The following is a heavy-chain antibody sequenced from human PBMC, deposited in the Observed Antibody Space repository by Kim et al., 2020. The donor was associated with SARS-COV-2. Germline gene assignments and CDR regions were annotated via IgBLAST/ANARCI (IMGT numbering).Heavy chain of an antibody. CDR2: ISYDGSNT. D-gene: IGHD6-19*01. CDR3: AKAYSRERWPVKG. Sequence: GGSLRLSCAASGFTFSSYDMRWVRQAPGKGLEWVALISYDGSNTYYADSVKGRFTISRDNSKNTLYLEMNSLRAEDTAVYYCAKAYSRERWPVKGWGQGATVTVSS. J-gene: IGHJ6*02. V-gene: IGHV3-30*18. CDR1: GFTFSSYD.